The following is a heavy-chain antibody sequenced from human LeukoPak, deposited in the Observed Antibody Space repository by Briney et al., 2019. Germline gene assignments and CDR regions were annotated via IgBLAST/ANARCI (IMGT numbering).Heavy chain of an antibody. D-gene: IGHD6-19*01. Sequence: PGGSLRLSCVTSGFNFTNYNMNWVRQAPGKGLEWVANIKQDGSEKYYVDSVKGRFTISRDNAKNSLYLQMNSLRAEDTAVYYCARDGQWLDPLDYWGQGTLVTVSS. CDR1: GFNFTNYN. J-gene: IGHJ4*02. CDR3: ARDGQWLDPLDY. V-gene: IGHV3-7*01. CDR2: IKQDGSEK.